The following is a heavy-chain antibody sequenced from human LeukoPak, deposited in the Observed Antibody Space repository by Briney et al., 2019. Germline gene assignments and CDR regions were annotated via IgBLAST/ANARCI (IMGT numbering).Heavy chain of an antibody. J-gene: IGHJ4*02. Sequence: GRSLRLSCAASGFTFSSHPMHWVRQAPGKGLEWVAVISFDGSHKYYADSVTGRFTIPRDNAQKSLYLQMDSLRAEDTAFYFCARDGEIVGARFDYWGQGTLVTVSS. CDR3: ARDGEIVGARFDY. CDR2: ISFDGSHK. CDR1: GFTFSSHP. D-gene: IGHD1-26*01. V-gene: IGHV3-30*04.